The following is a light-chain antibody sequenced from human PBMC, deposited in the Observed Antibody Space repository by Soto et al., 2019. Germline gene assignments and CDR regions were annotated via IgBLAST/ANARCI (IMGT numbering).Light chain of an antibody. J-gene: IGKJ3*01. CDR1: QSVSSSY. V-gene: IGKV3-20*01. Sequence: EIVGTQSPGTLSLSPGERATRSCRASQSVSSSYLAWYQQKPGQAPRLLIDGASSRATVIPDRFSGSGTGRDFTLTISRLEPEDFAVYYCQQYGSSPRSFGPGTKVDIK. CDR2: GAS. CDR3: QQYGSSPRS.